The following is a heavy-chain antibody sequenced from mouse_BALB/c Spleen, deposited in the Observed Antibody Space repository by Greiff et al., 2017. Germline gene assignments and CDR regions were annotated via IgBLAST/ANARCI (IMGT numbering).Heavy chain of an antibody. D-gene: IGHD2-10*01. CDR3: ARIAYYGNASFAY. CDR1: GYTFTDYW. J-gene: IGHJ3*01. V-gene: IGHV1-69*01. CDR2: IDTSDSYT. Sequence: QVQLQQPGAELVMPGASVKMSCKASGYTFTDYWMHWVKQRPGQGLEWIGAIDTSDSYTSYNQKFKGKATLTVDESSSTAYMQLSSLTSQDSAVYYCARIAYYGNASFAYWGQGTLGTVSA.